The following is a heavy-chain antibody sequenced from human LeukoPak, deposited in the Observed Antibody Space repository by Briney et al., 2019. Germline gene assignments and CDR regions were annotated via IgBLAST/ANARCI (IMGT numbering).Heavy chain of an antibody. CDR2: IYSGGST. J-gene: IGHJ4*02. Sequence: GGSLRLSCAASGFTVSSNYMSWVRQAPGKGLEWVSVIYSGGSTYYADSVKGRFTISRDNSKNTLYLQMNSLRAEDTAMYYCAKAYYYGSGSYRWLIDYWGQGTLVTVSS. CDR1: GFTVSSNY. V-gene: IGHV3-66*01. D-gene: IGHD3-10*01. CDR3: AKAYYYGSGSYRWLIDY.